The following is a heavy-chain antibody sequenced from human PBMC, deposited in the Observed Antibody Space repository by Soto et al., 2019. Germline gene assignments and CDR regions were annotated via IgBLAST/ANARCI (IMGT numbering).Heavy chain of an antibody. CDR1: GYTFTSYG. D-gene: IGHD3-3*01. Sequence: ASVKVSCKASGYTFTSYGISWVRQAPGQGLEWMGWISAYNGNTNYAQKLQGRVTMTTDTSTSTAYMELRSLRSDDTAVYYCARDYYDFWSGYYTEYFQHWGQGTLVTVSS. J-gene: IGHJ1*01. CDR3: ARDYYDFWSGYYTEYFQH. CDR2: ISAYNGNT. V-gene: IGHV1-18*01.